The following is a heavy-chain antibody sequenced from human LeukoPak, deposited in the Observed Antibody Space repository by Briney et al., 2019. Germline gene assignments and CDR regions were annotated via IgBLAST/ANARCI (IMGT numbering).Heavy chain of an antibody. Sequence: GESLKISCQGFRYSFTMYWIAWVRQMPGKGLEWMGIIYPADSDTRYSPSFQGQVTISADKSISTAYLQWSSLKASDTAMYYCARLDEGGSGWFRAHFDYWGQGTVVTVSS. CDR3: ARLDEGGSGWFRAHFDY. V-gene: IGHV5-51*01. J-gene: IGHJ4*02. D-gene: IGHD6-19*01. CDR2: IYPADSDT. CDR1: RYSFTMYW.